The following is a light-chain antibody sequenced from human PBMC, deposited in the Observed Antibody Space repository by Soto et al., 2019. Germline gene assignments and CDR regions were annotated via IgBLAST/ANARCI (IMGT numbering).Light chain of an antibody. Sequence: QSALTQPASVSGSPGQSIAISCTGTSSDVGSYNSVSWYQQFPGKAPKLILSAVTNRPSGVSNRFSGSKSGNTASLTISGLRAEDEADYFCSSYTASATLVFGVGAKVTVL. J-gene: IGLJ2*01. CDR2: AVT. V-gene: IGLV2-14*01. CDR3: SSYTASATLV. CDR1: SSDVGSYNS.